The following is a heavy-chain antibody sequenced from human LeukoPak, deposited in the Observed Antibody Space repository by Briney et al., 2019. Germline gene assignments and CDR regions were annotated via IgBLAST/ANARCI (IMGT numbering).Heavy chain of an antibody. Sequence: ASVKVSCMASGTTHRLYAITSVRQAPGQGLEWMARIITFSGAANYAQRFQGRVTVTADRAANTAYMDLGSLTSGDTATYFCALTLSTPYYFDSWGQGTLVIVS. J-gene: IGHJ4*02. D-gene: IGHD3-3*02. CDR1: GTTHRLYA. V-gene: IGHV1-69*06. CDR2: IITFSGAA. CDR3: ALTLSTPYYFDS.